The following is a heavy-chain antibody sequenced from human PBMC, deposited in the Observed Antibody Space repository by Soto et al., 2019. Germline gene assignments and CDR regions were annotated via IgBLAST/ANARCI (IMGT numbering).Heavy chain of an antibody. V-gene: IGHV3-48*01. Sequence: GGSLRLSCAASGFTFSSYSMNWVRQAPGKGLEWVSYISSSSSTIYYADSVKGRFTISRDNAKNSLYLQMNSLRAEDTAVYYCARLFYDILSYMAFWGKGTTVTVSS. J-gene: IGHJ6*03. CDR1: GFTFSSYS. D-gene: IGHD3-9*01. CDR3: ARLFYDILSYMAF. CDR2: ISSSSSTI.